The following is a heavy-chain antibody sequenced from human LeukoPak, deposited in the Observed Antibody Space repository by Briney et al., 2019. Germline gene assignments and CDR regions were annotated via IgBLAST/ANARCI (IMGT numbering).Heavy chain of an antibody. J-gene: IGHJ4*02. D-gene: IGHD6-19*01. CDR1: GVTFFSDE. CDR3: ASFSGWIDY. CDR2: ISSSGSTI. V-gene: IGHV3-48*03. Sequence: PGGSLRLSCAASGVTFFSDEMNWGRQAPGKGLEWVSYISSSGSTIYYADSVKGRFTISRDNAKNSLYLQMNRLRAEDTAVYYCASFSGWIDYWGQGTLVTVSS.